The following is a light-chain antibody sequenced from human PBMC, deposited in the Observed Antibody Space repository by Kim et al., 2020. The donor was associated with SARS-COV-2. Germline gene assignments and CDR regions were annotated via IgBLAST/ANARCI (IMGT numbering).Light chain of an antibody. J-gene: IGKJ2*01. CDR1: HSVNRY. V-gene: IGKV3-11*01. CDR3: LQRGTWPPKFS. CDR2: DVS. Sequence: TGTRATLPCRASHSVNRYLACYQQKPGQTPRLLIHDVSTRATGVPASFSGSGSGTDFTLTISSLEPDDFAVYYCLQRGTWPPKFSFGQGTKLEI.